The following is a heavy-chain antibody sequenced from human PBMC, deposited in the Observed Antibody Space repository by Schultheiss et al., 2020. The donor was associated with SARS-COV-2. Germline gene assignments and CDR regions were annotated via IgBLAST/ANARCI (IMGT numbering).Heavy chain of an antibody. CDR3: ARELDYGDSSLDY. J-gene: IGHJ4*02. CDR2: ISYDGSNK. CDR1: GFTFSSYA. V-gene: IGHV3-30*04. Sequence: GGSLRLSCAASGFTFSSYAMHWVRQAPGKGLEWVAVISYDGSNKYYADSVKGRFTISRDNSKNTLYLQMNSLRAEDKAVYYCARELDYGDSSLDYWGQGTLVTVSS. D-gene: IGHD4-17*01.